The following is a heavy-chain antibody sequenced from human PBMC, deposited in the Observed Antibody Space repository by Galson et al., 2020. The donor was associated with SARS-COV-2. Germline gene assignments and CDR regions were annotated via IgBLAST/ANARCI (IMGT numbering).Heavy chain of an antibody. CDR2: IYTSGST. D-gene: IGHD3-10*01. CDR3: ARDSNYGHAAWVYYYGMDV. Sequence: SQTLSLTCTVSGGSISSGSYYWSWIRQPAGKGLEWIGRIYTSGSTNYNPSLKSRVTISVDTSKNQFSLKLSSVTAADTAVYYCARDSNYGHAAWVYYYGMDVWGQGTTVTVSS. CDR1: GGSISSGSYY. J-gene: IGHJ6*02. V-gene: IGHV4-61*02.